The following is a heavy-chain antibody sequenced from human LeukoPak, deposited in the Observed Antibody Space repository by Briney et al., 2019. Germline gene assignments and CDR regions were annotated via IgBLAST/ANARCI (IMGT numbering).Heavy chain of an antibody. CDR3: ARDPFSSRSLGYSSGWPSFDY. CDR2: ISAYIGNT. CDR1: GGTFSSYA. D-gene: IGHD6-19*01. V-gene: IGHV1-18*01. J-gene: IGHJ4*02. Sequence: GASVKVSCKASGGTFSSYAISWVRQAPGQGLEWMGWISAYIGNTNYAQKLQGRVTMTTDTSTSTAYMELRSLRSDDTAVYYCARDPFSSRSLGYSSGWPSFDYWGQGTLVTVSS.